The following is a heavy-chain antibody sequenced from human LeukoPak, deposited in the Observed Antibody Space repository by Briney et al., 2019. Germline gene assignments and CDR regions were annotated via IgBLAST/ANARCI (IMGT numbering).Heavy chain of an antibody. CDR1: GYTFTGYY. CDR2: INPNSGGT. Sequence: GASVKVSCKASGYTFTGYYMHWVRQAPGQGLEWMGWINPNSGGTNYAQKFQGRVTMTRDTSISTAYMELSRLRSDDTAVYYCARDGNSNTDYYYMDVWGKGTTVTVSS. J-gene: IGHJ6*03. CDR3: ARDGNSNTDYYYMDV. D-gene: IGHD4-11*01. V-gene: IGHV1-2*02.